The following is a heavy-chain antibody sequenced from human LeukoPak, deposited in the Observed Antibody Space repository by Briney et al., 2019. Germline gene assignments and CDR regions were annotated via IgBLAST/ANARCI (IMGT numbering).Heavy chain of an antibody. J-gene: IGHJ4*02. CDR3: ANFLYGSGSL. V-gene: IGHV3-23*01. CDR1: GFTFNTYA. D-gene: IGHD3-10*01. CDR2: ISASGGST. Sequence: PGGSLRLSCAASGFTFNTYAMSWVRQAPGKGLEWVSGISASGGSTYYADSVKGRFTISRDNAKNTLYLQMNSLRVEDTAVYYCANFLYGSGSLGGQGTLVTVSS.